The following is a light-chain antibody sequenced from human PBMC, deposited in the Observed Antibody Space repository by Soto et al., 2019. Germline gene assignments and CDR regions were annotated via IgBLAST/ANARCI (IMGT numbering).Light chain of an antibody. V-gene: IGKV3-15*01. J-gene: IGKJ2*01. Sequence: EIVMTQSPATLSVSPGERATLSCRASQSVSSKLAWYQQKPGQAPRLLIYGASTRATGIPARFSGSGSGTEFTLTISSLQSEDFAVYYCQQYNKWYTFGQGTKLE. CDR3: QQYNKWYT. CDR1: QSVSSK. CDR2: GAS.